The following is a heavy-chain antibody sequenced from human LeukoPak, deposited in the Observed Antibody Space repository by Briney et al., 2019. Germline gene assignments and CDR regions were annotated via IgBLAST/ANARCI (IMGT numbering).Heavy chain of an antibody. CDR3: ANHGSGSYYNSNGMDV. CDR2: INWNGGST. V-gene: IGHV3-20*04. J-gene: IGHJ6*02. Sequence: AGGSLRLSCAASGFTFDDYVMSWVRQAPGKGLEWVSGINWNGGSTGYADSVKGRFTISRDNSKNTLYLQMNSLRAEDTAVYYCANHGSGSYYNSNGMDVWGQGTTVTVSS. D-gene: IGHD3-10*01. CDR1: GFTFDDYV.